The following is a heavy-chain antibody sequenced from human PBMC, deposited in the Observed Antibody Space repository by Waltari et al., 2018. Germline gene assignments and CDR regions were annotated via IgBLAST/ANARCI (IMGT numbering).Heavy chain of an antibody. CDR1: GGTFSSYA. D-gene: IGHD6-6*01. J-gene: IGHJ3*02. Sequence: QVQLVQSGAEVKKPGSSVKVSCKASGGTFSSYAISWVRQAPGQGLEWMGGIIPTFGTANYAQKFQGRVTITADESTSTAYMELSSLRSEDTAVYYCASFRRAARPEAFDIWGQGTMVTVSS. CDR2: IIPTFGTA. CDR3: ASFRRAARPEAFDI. V-gene: IGHV1-69*01.